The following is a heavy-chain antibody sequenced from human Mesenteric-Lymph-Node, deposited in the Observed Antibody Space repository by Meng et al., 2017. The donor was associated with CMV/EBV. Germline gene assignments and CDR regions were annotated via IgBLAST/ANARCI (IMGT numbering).Heavy chain of an antibody. Sequence: ASVKVSCKPSGYTFTGYYIHWVRQAPGQGPEWMGWINPNSGGTYYAHKSQGRVTMTRDTSISTAFMELTSLRSDDTAIYFCARALQLTSPNYYDSSGYYFDLDYFDYWGQGTLVTVSS. D-gene: IGHD3-22*01. CDR3: ARALQLTSPNYYDSSGYYFDLDYFDY. V-gene: IGHV1-2*02. J-gene: IGHJ4*02. CDR2: INPNSGGT. CDR1: GYTFTGYY.